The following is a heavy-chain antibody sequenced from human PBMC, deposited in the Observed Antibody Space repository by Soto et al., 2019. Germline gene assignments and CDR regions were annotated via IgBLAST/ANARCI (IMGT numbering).Heavy chain of an antibody. Sequence: VGSLRLSCAASGFTFSNAWMNWVRQAPGKGLEWVGRIKSKTDGGTTDYAAPVKGRFTISRDDSKNTLYLQMNSLKTEDTAVYYCTTDSSVLRFLEWFQYGMDVWGQGTTVTVSS. CDR3: TTDSSVLRFLEWFQYGMDV. D-gene: IGHD3-3*01. CDR2: IKSKTDGGTT. J-gene: IGHJ6*02. CDR1: GFTFSNAW. V-gene: IGHV3-15*07.